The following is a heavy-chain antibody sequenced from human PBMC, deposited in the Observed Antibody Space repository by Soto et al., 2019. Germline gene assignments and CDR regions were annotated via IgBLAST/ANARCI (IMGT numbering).Heavy chain of an antibody. D-gene: IGHD2-2*01. V-gene: IGHV1-69*04. J-gene: IGHJ3*01. Sequence: ASVKVSCKASGGTFISYTISWVRQAPGQGLEWVGRIFPLLGITNYAQKFQGRVTITADTSTGTTYMELNSLRSEDTALYYCTREGERVVVVPTSMRDDAFDVWGQGTMVTVSS. CDR3: TREGERVVVVPTSMRDDAFDV. CDR2: IFPLLGIT. CDR1: GGTFISYT.